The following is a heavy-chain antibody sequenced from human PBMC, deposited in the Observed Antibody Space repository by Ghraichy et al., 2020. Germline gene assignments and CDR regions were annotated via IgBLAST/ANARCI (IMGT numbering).Heavy chain of an antibody. CDR1: GFTFSSYE. CDR3: ARDFLPSAQLLLWFGDGPHYYGMDV. Sequence: GGSLRLSCAASGFTFSSYEMNWVRQAPGKGLEWVSYISSSGSTIYYADSVKGRFTISRDNAKNSLYLQMNSLRAEDTAVYYCARDFLPSAQLLLWFGDGPHYYGMDVWGQGTTVTVSS. J-gene: IGHJ6*02. CDR2: ISSSGSTI. V-gene: IGHV3-48*03. D-gene: IGHD3-10*01.